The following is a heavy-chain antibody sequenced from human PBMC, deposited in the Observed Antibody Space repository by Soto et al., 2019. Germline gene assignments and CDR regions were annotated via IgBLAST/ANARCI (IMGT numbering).Heavy chain of an antibody. CDR1: GFTFSSYA. CDR2: ISGSGGST. J-gene: IGHJ4*02. Sequence: GGSLRLSCAASGFTFSSYAMSWVRQAPGKGLEWVSAISGSGGSTYYADSVKGPFTISRDNSKNTLYLQMNSLRAEDTAVYYCAKDPRKTTLTFRSCYFDYWGQGTLVTVSS. V-gene: IGHV3-23*01. CDR3: AKDPRKTTLTFRSCYFDY. D-gene: IGHD4-17*01.